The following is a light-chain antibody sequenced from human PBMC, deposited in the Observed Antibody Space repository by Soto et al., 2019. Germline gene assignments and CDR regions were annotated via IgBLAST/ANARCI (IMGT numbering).Light chain of an antibody. CDR1: SSNIGAGYG. Sequence: QLVLTQPPSVSGAPGQRVTISCTGSSSNIGAGYGVHWYIQLPGTAPKLLVYGDSNRPSGVPDRFSGSKSDTSASLAITGLQAEDEADYYCQSYDSSLSGVIFGGGTKLTV. V-gene: IGLV1-40*01. J-gene: IGLJ2*01. CDR3: QSYDSSLSGVI. CDR2: GDS.